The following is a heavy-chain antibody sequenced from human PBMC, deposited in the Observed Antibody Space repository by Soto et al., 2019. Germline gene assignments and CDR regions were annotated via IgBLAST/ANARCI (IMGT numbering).Heavy chain of an antibody. Sequence: QVQLVQSGAEVKKPWSSVKVSCKASGGTFSSYASSWGRQAPGQGLEWMGGIIPIFGTANYAQKFQGRVTITADESTSTAYMELSSLRSEDTAVDYCARAGYGGNGRDYFDYWGQGTLVTVSS. CDR1: GGTFSSYA. V-gene: IGHV1-69*01. CDR3: ARAGYGGNGRDYFDY. D-gene: IGHD2-15*01. J-gene: IGHJ4*02. CDR2: IIPIFGTA.